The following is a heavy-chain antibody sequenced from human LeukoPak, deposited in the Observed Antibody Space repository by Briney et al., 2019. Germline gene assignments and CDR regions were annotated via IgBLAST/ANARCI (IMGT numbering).Heavy chain of an antibody. D-gene: IGHD6-19*01. J-gene: IGHJ5*02. CDR3: AHIMTEVSGWYLGIDEVDWFDP. Sequence: SGPTLVNPTQTLTLTCTFSGFSLTTSGMCVSWICQPPGKALEWLALIYWDDDKRYSPSLKSRLTITKDTSKNQVVLTMTNMDPVDTATYYCAHIMTEVSGWYLGIDEVDWFDPWGQGTLVTVSS. V-gene: IGHV2-5*08. CDR1: GFSLTTSGMC. CDR2: IYWDDDK.